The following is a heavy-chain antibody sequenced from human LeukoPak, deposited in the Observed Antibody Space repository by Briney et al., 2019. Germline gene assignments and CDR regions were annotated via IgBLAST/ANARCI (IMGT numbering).Heavy chain of an antibody. Sequence: PGGSLRLSCAASGFTFSSYAMHWVRQAPGKGLEWVAVISYDGSNKYYADSVRGRFTISRDNAKNMLYLQMNSLRVENTAVYYCIRGMGDYWGQGSLVTVSS. D-gene: IGHD3-16*01. CDR1: GFTFSSYA. J-gene: IGHJ4*02. CDR2: ISYDGSNK. V-gene: IGHV3-30-3*01. CDR3: IRGMGDY.